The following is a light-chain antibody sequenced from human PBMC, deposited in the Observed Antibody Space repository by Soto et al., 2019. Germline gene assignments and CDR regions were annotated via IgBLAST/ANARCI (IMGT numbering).Light chain of an antibody. CDR2: DAS. CDR3: QQYGSSPPMYT. CDR1: QSAISSY. V-gene: IGKV3D-20*01. J-gene: IGKJ2*01. Sequence: EMVLTQSPATLSLSPGERATLSCGASQSAISSYLAWYQQKPALAPRLLIYDASSRATGIPDRFSGSGSGTDFPLTISRLEPEDFAVYFCQQYGSSPPMYTFGQGTKLEIK.